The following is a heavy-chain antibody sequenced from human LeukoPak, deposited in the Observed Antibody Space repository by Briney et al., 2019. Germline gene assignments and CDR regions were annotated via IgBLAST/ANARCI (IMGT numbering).Heavy chain of an antibody. V-gene: IGHV3-21*01. CDR2: ISSSSSYI. CDR3: ARDNGDVVAPLMDV. Sequence: GGSLRLSCAASGFTFSSYSMNWVRQAPGKGLEWVSSISSSSSYIYYADSVKGRFTISRDNAKNSLYLQMNSLRAEDTAAYYCARDNGDVVAPLMDVWGKGTTVTISS. D-gene: IGHD2-21*01. CDR1: GFTFSSYS. J-gene: IGHJ6*04.